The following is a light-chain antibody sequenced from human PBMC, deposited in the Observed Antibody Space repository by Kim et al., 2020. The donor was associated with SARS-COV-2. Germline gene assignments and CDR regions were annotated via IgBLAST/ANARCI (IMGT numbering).Light chain of an antibody. V-gene: IGKV3D-15*01. CDR1: HSATTN. Sequence: APREGAPLSCGARHSATTNLVLYQQNAGQAPRLLIYGASIRAKVIPAVFSCRGSGTDFTPTISRLQSEESAVYYCQEYKNWPTLSLGGGTKVDIK. CDR3: QEYKNWPTLS. CDR2: GAS. J-gene: IGKJ4*01.